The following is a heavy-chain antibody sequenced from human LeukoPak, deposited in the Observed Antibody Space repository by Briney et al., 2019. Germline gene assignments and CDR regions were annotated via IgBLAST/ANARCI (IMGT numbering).Heavy chain of an antibody. CDR3: ATVGGGSSRPYYFDY. Sequence: PGGSLRLSCAASGFTFSSYGMSWVRQAPGKGLEWVSTISGSGDSTYYADSVKGWFTISRDNSENTLFLQINSLRADDAAVYYCATVGGGSSRPYYFDYWGQGALVTVSS. J-gene: IGHJ4*02. CDR2: ISGSGDST. V-gene: IGHV3-23*01. CDR1: GFTFSSYG. D-gene: IGHD1-26*01.